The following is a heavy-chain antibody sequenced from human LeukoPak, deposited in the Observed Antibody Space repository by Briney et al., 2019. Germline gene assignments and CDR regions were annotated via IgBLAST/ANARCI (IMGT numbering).Heavy chain of an antibody. J-gene: IGHJ4*02. CDR3: TTRSPARYCSDGACYSSADY. Sequence: GGSLRPSCAASGFSFSDAWMNWVRQAPGKGLEWVGHIRSKADGGTPDYIAPVKGRFTISRDDSKDTLYLQMNSLNTEDTAMYYCTTRSPARYCSDGACYSSADYWGQGTLVTVSS. D-gene: IGHD2-15*01. V-gene: IGHV3-15*07. CDR2: IRSKADGGTP. CDR1: GFSFSDAW.